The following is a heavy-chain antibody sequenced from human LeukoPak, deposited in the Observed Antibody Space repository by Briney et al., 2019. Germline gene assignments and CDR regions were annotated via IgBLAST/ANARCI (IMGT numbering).Heavy chain of an antibody. D-gene: IGHD5-18*01. CDR1: SGSIRSDY. Sequence: SETLSLTCTVSSGSIRSDYWSWIRQPPGKGLEWIGYIYYSGSTNYNPSLKSRVTISVDTSKNQFSLKLNSVTAADTAVYFCARERAAMDSWGQGTLVTVSS. CDR2: IYYSGST. V-gene: IGHV4-59*01. J-gene: IGHJ4*02. CDR3: ARERAAMDS.